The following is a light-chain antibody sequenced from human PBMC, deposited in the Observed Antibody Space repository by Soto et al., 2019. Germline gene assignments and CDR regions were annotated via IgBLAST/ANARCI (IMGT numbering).Light chain of an antibody. Sequence: EIVLTQSPGTLSLSPGERATLSCRASQNVFGNYLAWYQQKPDQAPRLLFYGASNRATGIPDRFSGSGSGTDSHLTISRLEPEDFAVYSCQQYGSSRGTFGQGTKLEIK. CDR1: QNVFGNY. J-gene: IGKJ2*01. CDR2: GAS. V-gene: IGKV3-20*01. CDR3: QQYGSSRGT.